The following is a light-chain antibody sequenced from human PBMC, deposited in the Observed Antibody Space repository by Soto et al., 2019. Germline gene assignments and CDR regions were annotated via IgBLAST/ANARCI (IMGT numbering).Light chain of an antibody. V-gene: IGLV2-14*03. CDR3: SSYAGSTSVV. CDR2: DVN. CDR1: SSDVGGYDY. J-gene: IGLJ2*01. Sequence: QSALTQPASVSGFPGQSIAISCTGTSSDVGGYDYVSWYQQHPGKAPKLLIFDVNNRPSGVSNRFSGSKSGNTASLTISGLQAEDEADYYCSSYAGSTSVVFGGGTKLTVL.